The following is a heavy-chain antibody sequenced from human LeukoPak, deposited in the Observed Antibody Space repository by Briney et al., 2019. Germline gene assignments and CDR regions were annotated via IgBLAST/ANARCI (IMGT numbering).Heavy chain of an antibody. J-gene: IGHJ4*02. CDR2: IYTSGST. CDR1: GGSISSGSYY. V-gene: IGHV4-61*02. CDR3: ARQHPYYYDSSGYYGL. Sequence: SETLSLTCTVSGGSISSGSYYWSWIRQPAGKGLEWIGRIYTSGSTNYNPSLKSRVTISVDTSKNQFSLKLSSVTAADTAVYYCARQHPYYYDSSGYYGLWGQGTLVTVSS. D-gene: IGHD3-22*01.